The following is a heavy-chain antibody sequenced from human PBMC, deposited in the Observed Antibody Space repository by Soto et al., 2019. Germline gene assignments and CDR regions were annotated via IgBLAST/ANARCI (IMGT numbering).Heavy chain of an antibody. Sequence: QVQLVESGGGVVQPGRSLRLSCAASGFTFSSYGMHWVRQAPGKGLEWVAVIWYDGSNKYYADSVKGRFTISRDNSKNTLYLQMNSLRAEDTAVYYCASSYCSGGSCRNWFDPWGQGTLVTVSS. D-gene: IGHD2-15*01. V-gene: IGHV3-33*01. J-gene: IGHJ5*02. CDR3: ASSYCSGGSCRNWFDP. CDR2: IWYDGSNK. CDR1: GFTFSSYG.